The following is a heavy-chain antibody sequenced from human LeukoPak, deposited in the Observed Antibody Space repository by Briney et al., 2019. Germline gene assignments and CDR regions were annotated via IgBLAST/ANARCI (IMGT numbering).Heavy chain of an antibody. CDR1: GYTFTGYH. CDR2: INPNSGDT. J-gene: IGHJ1*01. Sequence: ASVKVFCKASGYTFTGYHMHWVRRAPGQGLEWMGRINPNSGDTNYAQKFQGRVTMTRDTSISTAYMELSRLRSDDTAVYYCARISYYYDSSGYFEYFQHWGQGTLVTVSS. CDR3: ARISYYYDSSGYFEYFQH. D-gene: IGHD3-22*01. V-gene: IGHV1-2*06.